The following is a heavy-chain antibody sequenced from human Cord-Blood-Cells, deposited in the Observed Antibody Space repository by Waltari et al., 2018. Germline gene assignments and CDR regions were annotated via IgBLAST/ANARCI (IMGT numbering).Heavy chain of an antibody. CDR1: GGSLSSYS. Sequence: QVQLQESGPGLVKPSETLSLTCTAPGGSLSSYSWSWTRQPPGKGLEWIGYIYYSGSTNYNPSLKSRVTISVDTSKNQFSLKLSSVTAADTAVYYCARGRYCSSTSCYTFDYWGQGTLVTVSS. V-gene: IGHV4-59*01. J-gene: IGHJ4*02. D-gene: IGHD2-2*02. CDR2: IYYSGST. CDR3: ARGRYCSSTSCYTFDY.